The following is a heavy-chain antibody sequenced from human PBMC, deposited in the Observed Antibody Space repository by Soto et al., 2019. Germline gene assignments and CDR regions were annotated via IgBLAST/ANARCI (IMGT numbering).Heavy chain of an antibody. CDR2: IYYSGST. Sequence: TLALTFTVSGCSIRRGCDYWSWISQHPGKGLEWIGYIYYSGSTYYNPSLKSRVTISVDTSKNQFSLKLSSVTAADTAVYYCARDRSYYYYYYGMDVWGQGTKVTVSS. D-gene: IGHD3-10*01. J-gene: IGHJ6*02. V-gene: IGHV4-31*03. CDR1: GCSIRRGCDY. CDR3: ARDRSYYYYYYGMDV.